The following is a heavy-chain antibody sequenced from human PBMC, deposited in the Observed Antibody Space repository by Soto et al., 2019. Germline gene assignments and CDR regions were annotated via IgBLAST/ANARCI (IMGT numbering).Heavy chain of an antibody. V-gene: IGHV3-15*01. CDR1: GFTFSNAW. CDR3: TTDSNGNYLWNDAFDI. J-gene: IGHJ3*02. Sequence: PGGSLRLSCAAYGFTFSNAWMSWVRQAPGKGLEWVGRIKSKTDGGTTDYAAPVKGRFTISRDDSKNTLYLQMNSLKTEDTAVYYCTTDSNGNYLWNDAFDIWGQGTMVTVSS. CDR2: IKSKTDGGTT. D-gene: IGHD4-17*01.